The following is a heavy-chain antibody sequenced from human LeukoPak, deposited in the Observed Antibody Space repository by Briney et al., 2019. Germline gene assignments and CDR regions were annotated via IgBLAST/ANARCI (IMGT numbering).Heavy chain of an antibody. Sequence: SETLSLTCTVSGGSISSYYWSWIRQPPGKGLEWIGYIYYSGTTNYNPSLKSRVTISVDTSKNQFSLKLTSVIAADTAVYYCARGGSHWIDYWGQGTLVTVSS. CDR1: GGSISSYY. CDR3: ARGGSHWIDY. CDR2: IYYSGTT. D-gene: IGHD1-1*01. V-gene: IGHV4-59*01. J-gene: IGHJ4*02.